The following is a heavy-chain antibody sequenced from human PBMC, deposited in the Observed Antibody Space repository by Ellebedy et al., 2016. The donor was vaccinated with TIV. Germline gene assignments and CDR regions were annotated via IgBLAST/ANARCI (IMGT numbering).Heavy chain of an antibody. CDR1: GFTFSSYA. J-gene: IGHJ4*02. CDR3: ANFPGGRVVIPQPYYFDY. CDR2: ISGSGGST. V-gene: IGHV3-23*01. D-gene: IGHD3-3*01. Sequence: GESLKISCAASGFTFSSYAMSWVRQAPGKGLEWVSAISGSGGSTYYADSVKGRFTISRDNSKNTLYLQMNSLRAEDTAVYYCANFPGGRVVIPQPYYFDYWGQGTLVTVSS.